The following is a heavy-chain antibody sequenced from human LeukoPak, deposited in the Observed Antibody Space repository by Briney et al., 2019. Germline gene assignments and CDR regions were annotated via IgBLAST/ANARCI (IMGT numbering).Heavy chain of an antibody. CDR2: IYHSGST. V-gene: IGHV4-30-2*01. CDR3: ARGGYTYGPTYNWFDP. D-gene: IGHD5-18*01. Sequence: SETLSLTCAVSGGSISSGGYSWSWIRQPPGEGLEWIGYIYHSGSTYYNPSLKSRVTISVDRSENYISLKLSSVTAADTAVYYCARGGYTYGPTYNWFDPWGQGALVTVSS. CDR1: GGSISSGGYS. J-gene: IGHJ5*02.